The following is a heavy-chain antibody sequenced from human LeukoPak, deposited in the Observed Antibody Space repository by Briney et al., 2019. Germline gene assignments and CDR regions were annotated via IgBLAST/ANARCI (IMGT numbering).Heavy chain of an antibody. J-gene: IGHJ3*02. CDR1: GFAFSTYA. Sequence: TGGSLRLSCEASGFAFSTYAMSWVRQAPGKRLEWVSGINWKGNSIGHADSVKGRFTISRDNAKNSLYLQMNSLRAEDTALCYCARDLGYKDYVSAFDIWGQGTMVTVSS. CDR3: ARDLGYKDYVSAFDI. V-gene: IGHV3-20*04. CDR2: INWKGNSI. D-gene: IGHD5-24*01.